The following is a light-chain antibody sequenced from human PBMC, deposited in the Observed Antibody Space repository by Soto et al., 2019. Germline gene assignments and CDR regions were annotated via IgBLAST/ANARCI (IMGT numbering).Light chain of an antibody. CDR3: QQYNNWPRT. Sequence: EIVLTQSPGTLSLSPGERATLSCRASQSVGSGSLLWYQHKPGQAPRLLIYGASNRATGIPARFSGSGSGTEFTLTISSLQSEDFAVYYCQQYNNWPRTFGQGTKVDIK. CDR2: GAS. CDR1: QSVGSGS. V-gene: IGKV3-15*01. J-gene: IGKJ1*01.